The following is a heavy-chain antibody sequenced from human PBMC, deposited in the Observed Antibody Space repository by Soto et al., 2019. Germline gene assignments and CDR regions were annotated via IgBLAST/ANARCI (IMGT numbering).Heavy chain of an antibody. CDR3: ARDLEGDIVVVPAAPGY. V-gene: IGHV1-18*01. Sequence: GASVKVSCKASGYTFTSYVISWVRQAPGQGLEWMGWISAYNGNTNYAQKLQGRVTMTTDTSTSTAYMELRSLRSDDTAVYYCARDLEGDIVVVPAAPGYWGQGTLVTVSS. D-gene: IGHD2-2*01. J-gene: IGHJ4*02. CDR2: ISAYNGNT. CDR1: GYTFTSYV.